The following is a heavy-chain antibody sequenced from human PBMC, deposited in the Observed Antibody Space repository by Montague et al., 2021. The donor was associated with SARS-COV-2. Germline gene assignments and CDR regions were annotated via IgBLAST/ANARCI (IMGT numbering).Heavy chain of an antibody. J-gene: IGHJ6*03. V-gene: IGHV4-34*01. D-gene: IGHD2-2*01. CDR3: ARGAIVVVPAALGLGYYYYYYMDV. Sequence: SETLSLTCAVYGGSFSGYYWSWIRQPPGKGLEWIGEINHSRSTNYNPSLKSRVTISVDTSKNQFSLKLSSVTAADTAVYYCARGAIVVVPAALGLGYYYYYYMDVWGKGTTVTVSS. CDR2: INHSRST. CDR1: GGSFSGYY.